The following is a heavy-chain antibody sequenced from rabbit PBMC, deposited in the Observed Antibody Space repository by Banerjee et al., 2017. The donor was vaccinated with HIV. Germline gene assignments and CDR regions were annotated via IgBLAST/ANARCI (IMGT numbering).Heavy chain of an antibody. CDR2: LYTGDTST. Sequence: QEQLVESGGGLVQPEGSLTLTCTASGFSFSSRYWISWVRQAPGKGREWIGGLYTGDTSTWYASWAKGRFTISKTSSTTVTLQMTSLTAADAATYFCAREGLWGQGTLVTVS. J-gene: IGHJ6*01. V-gene: IGHV1S45*01. CDR1: GFSFSSRYW. CDR3: AREGL.